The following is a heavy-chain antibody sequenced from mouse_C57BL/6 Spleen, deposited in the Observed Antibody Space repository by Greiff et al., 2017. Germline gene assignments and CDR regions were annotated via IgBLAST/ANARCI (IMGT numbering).Heavy chain of an antibody. D-gene: IGHD2-5*01. J-gene: IGHJ4*01. V-gene: IGHV5-17*01. CDR3: ANSNFYAMDY. CDR2: ISSGSSTI. Sequence: EVKLQESGGGLVKPGGSLKLSCAASGFTFSDYGMHWVRQAPEKGLEWVAYISSGSSTIYYADTVKGRFTISRDNAKNTLFLQMTSLRSEDTAMYYCANSNFYAMDYWGQGTSVTVSS. CDR1: GFTFSDYG.